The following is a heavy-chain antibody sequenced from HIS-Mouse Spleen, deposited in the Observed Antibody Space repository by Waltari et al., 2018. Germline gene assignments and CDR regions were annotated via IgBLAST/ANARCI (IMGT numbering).Heavy chain of an antibody. V-gene: IGHV3-21*01. Sequence: SSISSSSSYIYYADSVKGRFTISRDNAKNSLYLQMNSLRAEDTAVYYCARDIIVVVPAALDYYYYGMDVWGQGTTVTVSS. CDR2: ISSSSSYI. D-gene: IGHD2-2*01. J-gene: IGHJ6*02. CDR3: ARDIIVVVPAALDYYYYGMDV.